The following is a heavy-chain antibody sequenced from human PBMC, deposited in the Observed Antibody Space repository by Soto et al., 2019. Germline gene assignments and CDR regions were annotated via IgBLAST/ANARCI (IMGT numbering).Heavy chain of an antibody. CDR2: IIPIFGTA. Sequence: SVKVSCKASGGTFSSYAISWVRQAPGQGPEWMGGIIPIFGTANYAQKFQGRVTITADESTSTAYMELSSLRSEDTAVYYCARDDYSNYASPYYYYGMDVWGQGTTVTVS. D-gene: IGHD4-4*01. CDR3: ARDDYSNYASPYYYYGMDV. CDR1: GGTFSSYA. V-gene: IGHV1-69*13. J-gene: IGHJ6*02.